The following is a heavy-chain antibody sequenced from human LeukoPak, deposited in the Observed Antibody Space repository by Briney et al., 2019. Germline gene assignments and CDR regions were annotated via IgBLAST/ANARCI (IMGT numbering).Heavy chain of an antibody. CDR2: TWYDGSNK. J-gene: IGHJ6*02. CDR1: GFTLSSYG. Sequence: GRSLRLSCAASGFTLSSYGLHWFRQAPGKGLEWVAATWYDGSNKYYADSVKGRFTISRDNSKNTLFLQMNSLRAEDTAVYFCARGGHCSTTSCSNYDGMDVWGQGTTLTVSS. V-gene: IGHV3-33*08. D-gene: IGHD2-2*01. CDR3: ARGGHCSTTSCSNYDGMDV.